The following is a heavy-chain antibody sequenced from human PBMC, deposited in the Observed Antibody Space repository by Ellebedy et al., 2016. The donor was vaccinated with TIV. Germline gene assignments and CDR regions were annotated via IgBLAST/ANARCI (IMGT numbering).Heavy chain of an antibody. D-gene: IGHD3-22*01. CDR3: AKDEHDSSGYYWAN. CDR1: GASISSSY. Sequence: SETLSLTCAVSGASISSSYWSWIRQSPGKGLEWIAYIYSNGDINYNPSLKGRVTVSLDTSKHQVSLRLNSVTAEDTALYYCAKDEHDSSGYYWANWGQGTLVTVSS. J-gene: IGHJ4*02. CDR2: IYSNGDI. V-gene: IGHV4-59*01.